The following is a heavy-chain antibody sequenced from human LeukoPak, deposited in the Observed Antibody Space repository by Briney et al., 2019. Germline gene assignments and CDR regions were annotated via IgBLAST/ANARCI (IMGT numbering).Heavy chain of an antibody. V-gene: IGHV1-24*01. CDR2: FDPEDGET. J-gene: IGHJ6*02. Sequence: GASVTVSFTVSGYTLTELSMHWVRQAPGKGLEWMGGFDPEDGETIYAQKFQDRVTMTEDTSTDTAYMELSSLRSEDTAVYYCARDFVRLDMDVWGQGTTVTVSS. CDR3: ARDFVRLDMDV. D-gene: IGHD6-25*01. CDR1: GYTLTELS.